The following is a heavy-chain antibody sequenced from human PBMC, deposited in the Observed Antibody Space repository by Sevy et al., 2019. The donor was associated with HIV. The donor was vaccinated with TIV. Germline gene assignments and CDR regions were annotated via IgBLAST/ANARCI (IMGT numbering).Heavy chain of an antibody. Sequence: SENLSLTCTVSGGSINSDHWNCIRQPPGKGLEWIGYVYYTGGTNYNPSLRNRVTISVDRTKNQFSPKLTSVTAADTAVYYRARRNDFDIWCQGRMVTVSS. CDR3: ARRNDFDI. CDR1: GGSINSDH. V-gene: IGHV4-59*08. CDR2: VYYTGGT. J-gene: IGHJ3*02.